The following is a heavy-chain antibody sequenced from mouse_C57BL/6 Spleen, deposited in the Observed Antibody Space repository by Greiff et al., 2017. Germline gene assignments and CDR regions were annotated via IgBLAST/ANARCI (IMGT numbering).Heavy chain of an antibody. CDR3: ARGGNLDY. J-gene: IGHJ2*01. CDR1: GYSFTSYY. V-gene: IGHV1-66*01. CDR2: FYPGSGNI. D-gene: IGHD2-1*01. Sequence: VQLQQSGPELVKPGASVKLSCKASGYSFTSYYIHWVKQRSGQGLEWIGWFYPGSGNIKYNEKFKGKATLTADTSSSTDYMQLSSLTSEDSAVYYCARGGNLDYWGQGTTLTVSS.